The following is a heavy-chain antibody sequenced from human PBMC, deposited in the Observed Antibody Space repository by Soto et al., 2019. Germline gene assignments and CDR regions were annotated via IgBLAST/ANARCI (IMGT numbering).Heavy chain of an antibody. Sequence: ASVKVSCKASGYTFTAYYIHWIRQAPGQGLEWMGWINPNSGGTIYMQKFQGRVTMTRDTSISTAYMELSRLGSDDTAVYYCAIGRGATHYSSSWCSDWGQGNLVTVSS. CDR1: GYTFTAYY. D-gene: IGHD6-13*01. V-gene: IGHV1-2*02. J-gene: IGHJ4*02. CDR2: INPNSGGT. CDR3: AIGRGATHYSSSWCSD.